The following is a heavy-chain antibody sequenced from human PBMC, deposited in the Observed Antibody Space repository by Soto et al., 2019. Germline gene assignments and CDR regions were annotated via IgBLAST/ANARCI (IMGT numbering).Heavy chain of an antibody. CDR2: IYYSGST. V-gene: IGHV4-31*03. CDR1: GGSISSGGYY. J-gene: IGHJ4*02. D-gene: IGHD1-26*01. Sequence: QVQLQESGPGLVKPSQTLSLTCTVSGGSISSGGYYWSWIRQHPGKGLEWIGYIYYSGSTYYNPSLKSRVTISVDTSKNQFSLKLSSVTAADTAVYYCARMTWGELPQSYYFDYWGQGTLVTVSS. CDR3: ARMTWGELPQSYYFDY.